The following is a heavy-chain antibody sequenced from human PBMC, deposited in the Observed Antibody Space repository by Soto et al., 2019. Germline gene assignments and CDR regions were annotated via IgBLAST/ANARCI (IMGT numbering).Heavy chain of an antibody. CDR2: INPSGGST. Sequence: ASVKVSCKASGYTFTSYYMHWVRQAPGQGLEWMGMINPSGGSTSYAQKFQGRVTMTRDTSTSTVYMELSSLRSEDTAVYYCARDMATYYYDSSGYYPDAFDIWGQGTMVTVSS. CDR3: ARDMATYYYDSSGYYPDAFDI. J-gene: IGHJ3*02. V-gene: IGHV1-46*01. D-gene: IGHD3-22*01. CDR1: GYTFTSYY.